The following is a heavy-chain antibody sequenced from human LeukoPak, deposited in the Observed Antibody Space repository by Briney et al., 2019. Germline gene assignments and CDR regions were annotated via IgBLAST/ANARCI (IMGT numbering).Heavy chain of an antibody. CDR1: GYTLTELS. CDR2: FDPEDGET. Sequence: ASVKVSCKVSGYTLTELSMHWVRQAPGKGLEWMGGFDPEDGETIYAQKFQGRVTMTEDTSTDTAYMELSSLRSEDTAVYYCATGQGNDFWSGYTTSFDYWGQGTLVTVSS. V-gene: IGHV1-24*01. D-gene: IGHD3-3*01. J-gene: IGHJ4*02. CDR3: ATGQGNDFWSGYTTSFDY.